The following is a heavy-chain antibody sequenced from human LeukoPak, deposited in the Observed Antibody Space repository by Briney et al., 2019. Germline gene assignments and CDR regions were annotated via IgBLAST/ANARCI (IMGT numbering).Heavy chain of an antibody. CDR3: AKDYSDSSGLPHQLDY. D-gene: IGHD3-22*01. Sequence: PGRSLRLSCAASGFTFSSYGMHWVRQAPGKGLEWVAVISYDGSNKYYADSVKGRFTISRDNSKNTLYLQMNSLRAEDTAVYYCAKDYSDSSGLPHQLDYWGQGTLVTVSS. J-gene: IGHJ4*02. CDR1: GFTFSSYG. V-gene: IGHV3-30*18. CDR2: ISYDGSNK.